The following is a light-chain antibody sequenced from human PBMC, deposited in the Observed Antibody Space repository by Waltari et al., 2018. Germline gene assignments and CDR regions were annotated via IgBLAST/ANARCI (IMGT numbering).Light chain of an antibody. CDR1: QSVGTY. J-gene: IGKJ1*01. V-gene: IGKV3-20*01. CDR3: QMYVRLPVT. Sequence: EIVLTQSPGTLSLSPGERAALPCRASQSVGTYLAWYQQKPGQAPRLLIFGASNRATGIPDRFSGSGSGTDFSLTISRLEPEDFAVYYCQMYVRLPVTFGHGTRVEIK. CDR2: GAS.